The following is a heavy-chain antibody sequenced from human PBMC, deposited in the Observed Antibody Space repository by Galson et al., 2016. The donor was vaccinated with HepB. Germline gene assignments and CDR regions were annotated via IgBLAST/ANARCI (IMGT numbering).Heavy chain of an antibody. CDR2: LIPILGIA. CDR1: GGTLSSYP. Sequence: SVKVSCKASGGTLSSYPISWVRQAPGQGLEWMGRLIPILGIANSAQRFQGRLALTADKSTTTAYMQLSNLTSEDTAVYYCARPKADDSGDYNWFDPWGQGTMVTVSS. D-gene: IGHD4-17*01. J-gene: IGHJ5*01. CDR3: ARPKADDSGDYNWFDP. V-gene: IGHV1-69*02.